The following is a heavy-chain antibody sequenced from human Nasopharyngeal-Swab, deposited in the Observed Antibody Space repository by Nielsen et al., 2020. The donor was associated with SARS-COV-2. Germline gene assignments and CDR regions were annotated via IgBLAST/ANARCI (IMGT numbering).Heavy chain of an antibody. J-gene: IGHJ6*02. CDR2: ISSSGSTI. D-gene: IGHD2-15*01. CDR3: ARDLNCSGGSCYYYGMDV. CDR1: GFTFSDYY. V-gene: IGHV3-11*04. Sequence: GESLKISCAASGFTFSDYYMSWIRQAPGKGLEGVSYISSSGSTIYYADSVKGRFTISRDNAKNSLYLQMNSLRAEDTAVYYCARDLNCSGGSCYYYGMDVWGQGTTVTVSS.